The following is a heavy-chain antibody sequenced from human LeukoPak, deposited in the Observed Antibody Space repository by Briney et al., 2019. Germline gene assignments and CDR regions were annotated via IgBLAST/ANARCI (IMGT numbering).Heavy chain of an antibody. CDR1: DDSISGYY. CDR2: IFYSGST. V-gene: IGHV4-59*08. J-gene: IGHJ3*01. D-gene: IGHD2-21*02. CDR3: ARHKNSASTVFDV. Sequence: SETLSLTCNVSDDSISGYYWTWIRQPPGKGLEWIGYIFYSGSTNYNPSLESRVTMSVDTSKNQFSLRLSSVTAADTALYYCARHKNSASTVFDVWGQGTMVTVSS.